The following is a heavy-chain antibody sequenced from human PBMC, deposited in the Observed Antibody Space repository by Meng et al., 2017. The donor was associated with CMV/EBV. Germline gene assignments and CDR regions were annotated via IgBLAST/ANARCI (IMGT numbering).Heavy chain of an antibody. V-gene: IGHV1-18*01. CDR3: ARDGGYCSSTSCYTDVYYYYYGMDV. CDR2: ISAYNGNT. D-gene: IGHD2-2*02. J-gene: IGHJ6*02. Sequence: ASVKVSCKASGYTFISYGISWVRQAPGQGLEWMGWISAYNGNTNYAQKLQGRVTMTTDTSTSTAYMELRSLRSDDTAVYYCARDGGYCSSTSCYTDVYYYYYGMDVWGQGTTVTVSS. CDR1: GYTFISYG.